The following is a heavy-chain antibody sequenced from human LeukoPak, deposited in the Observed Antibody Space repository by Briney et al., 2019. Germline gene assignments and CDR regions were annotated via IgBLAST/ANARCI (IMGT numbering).Heavy chain of an antibody. J-gene: IGHJ5*02. Sequence: SETLSLTCTVSGGSISSSNYYWSWIRQPPGKGLEYIASVYYSGNTYYNPSLKRPITISLDTSKNQFSLKLTSVTATDTAVYYCARGGGSSAYYSWFDPWGQGILVTVSS. CDR1: GGSISSSNYY. V-gene: IGHV4-39*01. CDR2: VYYSGNT. D-gene: IGHD3-22*01. CDR3: ARGGGSSAYYSWFDP.